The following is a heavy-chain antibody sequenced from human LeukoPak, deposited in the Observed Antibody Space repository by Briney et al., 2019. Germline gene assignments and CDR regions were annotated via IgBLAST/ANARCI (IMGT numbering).Heavy chain of an antibody. Sequence: GGSLRLCCAASGFTFSSYWMHWVRQAPGKGLVWVSRINTDGSSTSYADSVKGRFTISRDNAKNTLYLQMNSLRAEDTAVYYCARGPPYYAFDYWGQGTLVTVSS. CDR1: GFTFSSYW. CDR2: INTDGSST. D-gene: IGHD3-16*01. CDR3: ARGPPYYAFDY. V-gene: IGHV3-74*01. J-gene: IGHJ4*02.